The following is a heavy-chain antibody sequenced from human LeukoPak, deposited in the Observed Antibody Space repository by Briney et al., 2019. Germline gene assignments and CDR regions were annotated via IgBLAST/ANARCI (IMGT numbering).Heavy chain of an antibody. CDR1: GGSISSTNW. CDR2: IFLLGET. V-gene: IGHV4-4*02. Sequence: SETLSLTCGVSGGSISSTNWWSWVRHPPRQGLQWIGEIFLLGETNYNPALNGRVTMSLDKSRNQLSLKLTSVTAADTAIYYCSRESGAFCPFGYWGQGTLVIVPP. J-gene: IGHJ4*02. D-gene: IGHD1-26*01. CDR3: SRESGAFCPFGY.